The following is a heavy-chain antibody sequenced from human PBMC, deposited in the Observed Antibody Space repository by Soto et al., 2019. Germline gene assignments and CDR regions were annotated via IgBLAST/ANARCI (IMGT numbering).Heavy chain of an antibody. CDR2: ISYDGSNK. J-gene: IGHJ4*02. CDR3: ARADWRAVAGTFPKR. Sequence: GGSLRLSCAASGFTFSSYAMHWVRQAPGKGLEWVAVISYDGSNKYYADSAKGRFTISRDNSKNTLYLQMNSLRAEDTAVYYCARADWRAVAGTFPKRWGQGTLVTVSS. V-gene: IGHV3-30-3*01. D-gene: IGHD6-19*01. CDR1: GFTFSSYA.